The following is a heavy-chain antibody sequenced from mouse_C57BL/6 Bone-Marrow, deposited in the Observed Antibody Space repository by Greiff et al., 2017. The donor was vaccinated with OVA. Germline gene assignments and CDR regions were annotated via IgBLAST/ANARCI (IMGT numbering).Heavy chain of an antibody. CDR2: ISNGGGST. CDR1: GFTFSDYY. D-gene: IGHD2-3*01. V-gene: IGHV5-12*01. CDR3: ASPYDGYYGAMDY. J-gene: IGHJ4*01. Sequence: EVQGVESGGGLVQPGGSLKLSCAASGFTFSDYYMYWVRQTPEKRLEWVAYISNGGGSTYYTDTVKGRFTISRDNAKNTLYLQMSRLKSEDTAMYYCASPYDGYYGAMDYWGQGTSVTVSS.